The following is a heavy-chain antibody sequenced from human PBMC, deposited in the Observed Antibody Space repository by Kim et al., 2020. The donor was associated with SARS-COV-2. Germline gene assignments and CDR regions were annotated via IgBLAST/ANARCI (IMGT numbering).Heavy chain of an antibody. Sequence: GGSLRLSCAASGFTFSNYGMHWVRQAPGKGLEWVAGIRYDGNNKNYADSVKGRFTISRDNSKNTLYLQMNSLRAEDTAVYYCATDGSSGKPGGYWGQGTLVTVSS. CDR3: ATDGSSGKPGGY. D-gene: IGHD3-22*01. CDR2: IRYDGNNK. CDR1: GFTFSNYG. J-gene: IGHJ4*02. V-gene: IGHV3-33*01.